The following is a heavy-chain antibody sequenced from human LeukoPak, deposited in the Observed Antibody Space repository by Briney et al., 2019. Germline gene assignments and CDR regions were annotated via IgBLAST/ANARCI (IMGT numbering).Heavy chain of an antibody. J-gene: IGHJ4*02. V-gene: IGHV3-64D*06. CDR1: GFTFSTYG. CDR2: ITINGGST. Sequence: GGSLRLSCSASGFTFSTYGMSWVRQAPGKGLEYVSAITINGGSTNYADSVKGRFTISRDNSKNTLYLQMSSLRAEDTAVYYCVKGQGDYWGQGTLVTVSS. CDR3: VKGQGDY.